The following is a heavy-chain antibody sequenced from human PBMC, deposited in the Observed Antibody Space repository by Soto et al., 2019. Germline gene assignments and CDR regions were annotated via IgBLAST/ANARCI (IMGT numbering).Heavy chain of an antibody. J-gene: IGHJ4*02. CDR1: GGSISRSGYY. CDR3: ARVLGYCSGTNCYPDY. D-gene: IGHD2-15*01. V-gene: IGHV4-31*11. Sequence: PSETLSLTCAVSGGSISRSGYYWSWIRQHPGKGLEWIGYIYYSGSTYYNPSLKSRVIISADTSKNQFSLKLSSVTAADTAVYYCARVLGYCSGTNCYPDYWGQGTLVTVSS. CDR2: IYYSGST.